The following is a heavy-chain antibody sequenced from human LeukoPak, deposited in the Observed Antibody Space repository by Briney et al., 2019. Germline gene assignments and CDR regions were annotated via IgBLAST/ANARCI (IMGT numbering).Heavy chain of an antibody. Sequence: GGSLRLSRAASGFTFSRYWMSWVRQAPGKGLEWVANIKKDGSEEYYVDSVKGRFTISRDNAKNSLYLQMNSLRADDTAVYYCARDLDGYRSGNGAWGQGTLVTVSS. CDR3: ARDLDGYRSGNGA. D-gene: IGHD5-12*01. V-gene: IGHV3-7*01. J-gene: IGHJ5*02. CDR1: GFTFSRYW. CDR2: IKKDGSEE.